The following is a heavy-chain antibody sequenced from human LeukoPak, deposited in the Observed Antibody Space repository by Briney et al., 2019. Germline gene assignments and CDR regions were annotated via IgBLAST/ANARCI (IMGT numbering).Heavy chain of an antibody. CDR2: ISSSGSTI. Sequence: PGGSLRLSCAASGFTFSSYAMSWVRQAPGKGLEWVSYISSSGSTIYYADSVKGRFTISRDNAKNSLYLQMNSLRAEDTAVYYCARISSSNWYNERGAFDVWGQGTMVTVSS. J-gene: IGHJ3*01. V-gene: IGHV3-48*04. D-gene: IGHD6-13*01. CDR3: ARISSSNWYNERGAFDV. CDR1: GFTFSSYA.